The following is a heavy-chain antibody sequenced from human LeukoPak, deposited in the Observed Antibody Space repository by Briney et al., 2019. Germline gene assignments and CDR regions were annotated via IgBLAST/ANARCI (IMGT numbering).Heavy chain of an antibody. CDR3: ATPVYSGSRYHFDT. J-gene: IGHJ4*02. V-gene: IGHV4-59*02. Sequence: PSETLSLTCSVSNGAVKNYYWTWLRQPPGQGLEWIGNFLYSGTTTYRASLDSRLIISVDNSKNTVSLRLFSVTAADTAVYYCATPVYSGSRYHFDTWGQGTLVTVSS. CDR2: FLYSGTT. CDR1: NGAVKNYY. D-gene: IGHD1-26*01.